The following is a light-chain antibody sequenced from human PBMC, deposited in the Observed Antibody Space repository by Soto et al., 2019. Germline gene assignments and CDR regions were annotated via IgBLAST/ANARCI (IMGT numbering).Light chain of an antibody. Sequence: EIVMTQSPATLSVSPGERATLSCRAIQSVSSNVAWYQQKPGQPPRLLIYVASTRATGIPARFSGSGSGTEFTLTISSLQSEDFAVYYCQQYDNWPPRWTFGQGTKVDIK. CDR2: VAS. V-gene: IGKV3-15*01. CDR1: QSVSSN. CDR3: QQYDNWPPRWT. J-gene: IGKJ1*01.